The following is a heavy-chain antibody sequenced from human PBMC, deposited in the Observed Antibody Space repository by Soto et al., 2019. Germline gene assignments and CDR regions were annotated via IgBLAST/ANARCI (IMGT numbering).Heavy chain of an antibody. V-gene: IGHV3-23*01. D-gene: IGHD2-2*01. CDR3: AKPRSDIVVVPAALDY. J-gene: IGHJ4*02. CDR1: GFTFGSYA. CDR2: ISGSGGST. Sequence: GGSLRLSCAASGFTFGSYAMSWVRQAPGKGLEWVSAISGSGGSTYYADSVKGRFTISRDNSKNTLYLQMNSLRAEDTAVYYCAKPRSDIVVVPAALDYWGQGTLVTVSS.